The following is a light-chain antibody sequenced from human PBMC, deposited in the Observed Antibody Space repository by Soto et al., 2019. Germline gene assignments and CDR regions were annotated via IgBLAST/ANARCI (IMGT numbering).Light chain of an antibody. Sequence: EMVLTHSLGTLSLSPRERATLSCRASQSVSSSYLAWYQQKPGQAPKVLIYRASSRATGIPDRFSGSGSGTDFTLTISRLEPEDFAVYYCQQYGSSPLTSGGGTKVDI. CDR2: RAS. CDR3: QQYGSSPLT. V-gene: IGKV3-20*01. CDR1: QSVSSSY. J-gene: IGKJ4*01.